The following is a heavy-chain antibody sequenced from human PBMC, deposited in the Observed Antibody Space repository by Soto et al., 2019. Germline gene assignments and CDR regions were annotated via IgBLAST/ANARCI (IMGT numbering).Heavy chain of an antibody. J-gene: IGHJ4*02. D-gene: IGHD5-18*01. CDR1: GFIFSSYN. Sequence: GGSLRLSCAASGFIFSSYNMNWVRQAPGKGLEWVSYISDTGSTIYYADSVKGRFTISRDNAKNSLYLQMNSLRDEDRAVYYFARCGNADTAMVGGRCRYYFDSWGQGTLVTVSS. CDR2: ISDTGSTI. V-gene: IGHV3-48*02. CDR3: ARCGNADTAMVGGRCRYYFDS.